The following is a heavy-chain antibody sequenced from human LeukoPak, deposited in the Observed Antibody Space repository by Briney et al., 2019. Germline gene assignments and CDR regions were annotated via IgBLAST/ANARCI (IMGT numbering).Heavy chain of an antibody. V-gene: IGHV3-23*01. CDR3: AKRGVVIRVILVGFHKEAYYFDS. Sequence: GGSLRLSCAVSGITLSNYGMSWVRQAPGKGLEWVAGISDSGGRTKYADSVKGRFTIPRDNSKNTLYLQMNSLRAEDTAVYFCAKRGVVIRVILVGFHKEAYYFDSWGQGALVTVSS. CDR2: ISDSGGRT. D-gene: IGHD3-22*01. CDR1: GITLSNYG. J-gene: IGHJ4*02.